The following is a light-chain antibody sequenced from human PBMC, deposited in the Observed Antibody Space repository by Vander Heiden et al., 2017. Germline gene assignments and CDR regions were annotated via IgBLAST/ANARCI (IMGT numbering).Light chain of an antibody. J-gene: IGLJ3*02. CDR2: EVT. Sequence: QLALTQPASASGPPGQSITISCTGGRCNVGSYNLISCYQHPPGRAPILVIYEVTRRASGVSSRFSGSKSGSAASLTSSGLQPEDEGEYCCCSYAGGNTLVFGGGTKLTVL. V-gene: IGLV2-23*02. CDR1: RCNVGSYNL. CDR3: CSYAGGNTLV.